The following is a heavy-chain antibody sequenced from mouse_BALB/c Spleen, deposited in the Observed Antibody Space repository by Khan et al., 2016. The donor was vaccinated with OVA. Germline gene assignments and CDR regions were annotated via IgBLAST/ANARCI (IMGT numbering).Heavy chain of an antibody. Sequence: EVELVESGGGLVHPGGSRKLSCAASGFTFSRFGMHWVRQAPEKGLEWVAYISSGSSTIYYADTVKGRFTISRDNPKNTLFLQMTSLRSEDTAMYYCARDSNFDYWGQGTTLTVSS. CDR1: GFTFSRFG. V-gene: IGHV5-17*02. CDR2: ISSGSSTI. J-gene: IGHJ2*01. CDR3: ARDSNFDY.